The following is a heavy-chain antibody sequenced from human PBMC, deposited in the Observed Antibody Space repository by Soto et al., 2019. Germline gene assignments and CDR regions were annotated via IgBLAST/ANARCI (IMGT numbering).Heavy chain of an antibody. D-gene: IGHD2-15*01. J-gene: IGHJ4*02. CDR2: ISSNGGST. CDR1: GFTFSSYA. Sequence: GGSLRLSCSASGFTFSSYAMHCVRQAPGKGLEYVSAISSNGGSTYYADSVKGRFTISRDNSKNTLYLQMSSLRAEDTAVYYCVKGPTRYCSGGSCYQTRFDYWGQGTLVTVSS. V-gene: IGHV3-64D*06. CDR3: VKGPTRYCSGGSCYQTRFDY.